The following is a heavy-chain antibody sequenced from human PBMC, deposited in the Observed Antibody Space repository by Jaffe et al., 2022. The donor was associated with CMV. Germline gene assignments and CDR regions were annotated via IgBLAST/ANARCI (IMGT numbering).Heavy chain of an antibody. V-gene: IGHV3-23*01. CDR1: GFTFSSYA. CDR3: AKVEMVLRYSGGLNWFDP. D-gene: IGHD3-9*01. Sequence: EVQLLESGGGLVQPGGSLRLSCAASGFTFSSYAMSWVRQAPGKGLEWVSAISGSGGSTYYADSVKGRFTISRDNSKNTLYLQMNSLRAEDTAVYYCAKVEMVLRYSGGLNWFDPWGQGTLVTVSS. J-gene: IGHJ5*02. CDR2: ISGSGGST.